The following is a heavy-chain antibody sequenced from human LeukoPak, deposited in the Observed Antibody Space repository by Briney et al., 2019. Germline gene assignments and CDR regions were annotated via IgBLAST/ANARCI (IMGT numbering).Heavy chain of an antibody. Sequence: GGSLRLSCAASGFTFSSYSMNWVRQAPGKGLEWVSSISSSSSSYISYADSVKGRFTISRDNAKNSLYLQMNSLRAEDTAVYYCARDRDGIVLVRDRTYYYMDVWGKGTTVTVAS. V-gene: IGHV3-21*01. CDR1: GFTFSSYS. CDR2: ISSSSSSYI. D-gene: IGHD2-8*02. CDR3: ARDRDGIVLVRDRTYYYMDV. J-gene: IGHJ6*03.